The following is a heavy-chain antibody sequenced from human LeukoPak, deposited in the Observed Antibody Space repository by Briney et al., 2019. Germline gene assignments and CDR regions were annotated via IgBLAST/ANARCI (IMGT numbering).Heavy chain of an antibody. CDR2: IYYSGST. CDR1: GGSISSYY. Sequence: PSETLSLTCTVSGGSISSYYRSWIRQPPEKGLEWIGYIYYSGSTNYSPSLKSRVTISVDTSKNQFSLKLSSVTAADTAIYYCARGTGSNRFDYWGQGTLVTVSS. V-gene: IGHV4-59*01. D-gene: IGHD3-10*01. J-gene: IGHJ4*02. CDR3: ARGTGSNRFDY.